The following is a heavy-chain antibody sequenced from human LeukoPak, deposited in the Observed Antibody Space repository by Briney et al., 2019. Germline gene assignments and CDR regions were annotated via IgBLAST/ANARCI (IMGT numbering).Heavy chain of an antibody. CDR1: GYTFTSYG. J-gene: IGHJ4*02. CDR3: ARDRKYYYGSGSHYYFDY. D-gene: IGHD3-10*01. Sequence: ASVKVSCKASGYTFTSYGISWVRQAPGQGLEWMGWISAYNGNTNYAQKLQGRVTMTTDTSTSTAYMGLRSLRSDDTAVYYCARDRKYYYGSGSHYYFDYWGQGTLVTVSS. V-gene: IGHV1-18*01. CDR2: ISAYNGNT.